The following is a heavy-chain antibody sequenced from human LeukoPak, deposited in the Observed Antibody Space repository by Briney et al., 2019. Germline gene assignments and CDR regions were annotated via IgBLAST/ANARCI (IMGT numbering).Heavy chain of an antibody. Sequence: GGSLRLSCSASGFTFNSYAMHWVRQAPGKGLEYVSVISNNGGSSYYADSVKGRFTISRDNSKNTLYLQMSSLRPEDTAVYYCVKDSGTSSWSAYNWFDPWGQGTLVTVPS. CDR2: ISNNGGSS. V-gene: IGHV3-64D*06. D-gene: IGHD6-13*01. CDR1: GFTFNSYA. J-gene: IGHJ5*02. CDR3: VKDSGTSSWSAYNWFDP.